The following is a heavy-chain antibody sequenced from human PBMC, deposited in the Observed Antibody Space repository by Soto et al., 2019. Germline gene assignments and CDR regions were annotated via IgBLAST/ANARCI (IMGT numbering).Heavy chain of an antibody. CDR2: IYYSGST. V-gene: IGHV4-39*01. Sequence: PSETLSLTCTVSGGSISSSSYYWGWIRQPPGKGLEWIGNIYYSGSTYYNPSLKSRVTISVDTSKNQFSLKLSSLTAADTAVYYCANTPPLGYCGGGSCYKFDYWGQGTLVTVSS. CDR3: ANTPPLGYCGGGSCYKFDY. D-gene: IGHD2-15*01. CDR1: GGSISSSSYY. J-gene: IGHJ4*02.